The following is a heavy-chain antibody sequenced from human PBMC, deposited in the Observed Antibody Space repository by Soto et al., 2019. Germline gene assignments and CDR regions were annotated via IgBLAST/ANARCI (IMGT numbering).Heavy chain of an antibody. CDR1: GLPFSSYG. CDR2: ISSDGSQK. Sequence: QVQLVESGGGVVQPGKSLRLSCAASGLPFSSYGMHWVRQAPGKGLARVAVISSDGSQKYFADSVKGRFSISRDNSKNLLYLQLTSPRPEDTAVYYCAKPLYYEFWSGSGVFSGLDVWGQGTRVTVS. CDR3: AKPLYYEFWSGSGVFSGLDV. D-gene: IGHD3-3*01. J-gene: IGHJ6*02. V-gene: IGHV3-30*18.